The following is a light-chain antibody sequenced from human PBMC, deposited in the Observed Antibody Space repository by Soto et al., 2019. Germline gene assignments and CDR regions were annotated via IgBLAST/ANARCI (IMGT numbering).Light chain of an antibody. V-gene: IGLV2-18*02. CDR3: SSFASSATLV. CDR1: SSDIGYHNR. Sequence: QSALTQPPSVSGSPGQSVTISCTGTSSDIGYHNRVSWYQQPPGTAPKLMIYEVSPRYSGVPDRFSGSKSGNTASLTISGLQAEDEADYYCSSFASSATLVFGGGTKLTVL. CDR2: EVS. J-gene: IGLJ3*02.